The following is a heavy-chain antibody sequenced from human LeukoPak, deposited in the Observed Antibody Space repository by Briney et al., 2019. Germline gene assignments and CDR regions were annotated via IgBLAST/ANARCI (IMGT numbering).Heavy chain of an antibody. J-gene: IGHJ4*02. CDR1: GGSISSSTYY. V-gene: IGHV4-39*01. D-gene: IGHD6-19*01. CDR2: ISYTGTT. CDR3: ARQKGGVAGLKYYFDY. Sequence: PSETLSLTCTVSGGSISSSTYYWGWIRQPPGKGLDWIGSISYTGTTYYKPSLKSRVTISVDTSKNQFSLNLSSVTAADTAVYYCARQKGGVAGLKYYFDYWGQGTLVTVSS.